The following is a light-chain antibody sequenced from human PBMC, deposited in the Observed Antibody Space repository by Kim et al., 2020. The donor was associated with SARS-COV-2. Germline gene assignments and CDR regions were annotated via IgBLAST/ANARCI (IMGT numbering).Light chain of an antibody. Sequence: QSITITGTATSSDGGGYKYVSWYQQHPGKAPKLVIYEVSNRPSGVSNRFSGSKSGNTATLTISGLQAEDETDYYCSSYIRGSTNYVFGTGTKVTVL. CDR2: EVS. J-gene: IGLJ1*01. CDR1: SSDGGGYKY. V-gene: IGLV2-14*01. CDR3: SSYIRGSTNYV.